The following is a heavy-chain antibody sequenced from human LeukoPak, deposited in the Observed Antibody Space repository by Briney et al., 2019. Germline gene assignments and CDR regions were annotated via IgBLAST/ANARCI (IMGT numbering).Heavy chain of an antibody. CDR2: IYYSGST. D-gene: IGHD1-26*01. J-gene: IGHJ3*02. CDR1: GGSISSYY. V-gene: IGHV4-59*08. Sequence: PSETLSLTCTVSGGSISSYYGSGFRQPPGKGLEWIGYIYYSGSTNYNPSLKSRVTISVDTSKNQFSLKLSSVTAADTAVYYCARQVGLPGAFDIWGQGTMVTVSS. CDR3: ARQVGLPGAFDI.